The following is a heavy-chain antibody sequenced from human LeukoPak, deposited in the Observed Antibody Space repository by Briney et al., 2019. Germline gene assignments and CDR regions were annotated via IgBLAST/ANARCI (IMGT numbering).Heavy chain of an antibody. CDR1: GDSVSTNSAA. D-gene: IGHD7-27*01. J-gene: IGHJ4*02. CDR3: AREDWGSGLD. Sequence: SQTLSLTCAISGDSVSTNSAAWAWIRQSPSRGLEWLGKTYYRSQWYSDYAVSVKGRITINSDTSKNQFSLQLNSVTPEDTAIYYCAREDWGSGLDWGQGTLVTVSS. CDR2: TYYRSQWYS. V-gene: IGHV6-1*01.